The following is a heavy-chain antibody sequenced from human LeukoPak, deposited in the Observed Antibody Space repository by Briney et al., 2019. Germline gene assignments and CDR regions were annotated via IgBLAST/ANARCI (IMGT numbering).Heavy chain of an antibody. V-gene: IGHV3-23*01. Sequence: GGSLRLSCTASGFTFSSYTMSWVRQAPGKGLKWVSTITTGGPNTYYADSVKGRFTVSRDDSKNTLYLQMNSLRAEDTAVYYCAKDGGLWVSAHWGDSWGRGTLVIVSS. CDR3: AKDGGLWVSAHWGDS. CDR2: ITTGGPNT. CDR1: GFTFSSYT. D-gene: IGHD7-27*01. J-gene: IGHJ4*02.